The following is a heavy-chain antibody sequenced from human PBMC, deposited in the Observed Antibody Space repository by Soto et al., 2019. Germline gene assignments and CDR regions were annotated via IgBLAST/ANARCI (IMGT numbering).Heavy chain of an antibody. J-gene: IGHJ6*03. CDR3: ARVSIRVEDWPRIAALQSYYMDV. Sequence: SETLSLTCAVSSGSISSSNRWSWVRQPPGKGLEWIGEIYHSGSTNYNPSLKSRVTISVDKSKNQFSLKLSSVTAADTAVYYCARVSIRVEDWPRIAALQSYYMDVWGKGTTVTVSS. CDR1: SGSISSSNR. D-gene: IGHD6-6*01. CDR2: IYHSGST. V-gene: IGHV4-4*02.